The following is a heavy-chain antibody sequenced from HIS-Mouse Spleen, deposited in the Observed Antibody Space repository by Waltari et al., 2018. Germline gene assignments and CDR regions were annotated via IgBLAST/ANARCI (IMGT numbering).Heavy chain of an antibody. D-gene: IGHD1-26*01. CDR1: GFNFSGYW. CDR3: AREWELAFDY. CDR2: IRQDGSEK. V-gene: IGHV3-7*01. J-gene: IGHJ4*02. Sequence: EVQLVESGGGLVQPGGSLSLSCAASGFNFSGYWRSWCRQARGWGRQAPGKGMGWVANIRQDGSEKYYVDSVKGRFTISRDNAKNSLYLQMNSLRAEDTAVYYCAREWELAFDYWGQGTLVTVSS.